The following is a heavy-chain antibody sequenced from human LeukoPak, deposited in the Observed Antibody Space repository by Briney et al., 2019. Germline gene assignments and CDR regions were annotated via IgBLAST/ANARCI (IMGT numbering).Heavy chain of an antibody. CDR3: ARGSSSSFLTWFDP. J-gene: IGHJ5*02. D-gene: IGHD6-13*01. Sequence: PGGSLRLSCAASGFTFSSYSMNWVRQAPGKGLEWVSSISSSSSYIYYADSVKGRFTISRDNAKNSLYLQMNSLRAEDTAVYYCARGSSSSFLTWFDPWGQGTLVTVSS. CDR1: GFTFSSYS. CDR2: ISSSSSYI. V-gene: IGHV3-21*01.